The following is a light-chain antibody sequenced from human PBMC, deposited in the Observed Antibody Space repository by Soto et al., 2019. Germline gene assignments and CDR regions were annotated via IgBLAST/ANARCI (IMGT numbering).Light chain of an antibody. V-gene: IGKV3-20*01. CDR1: ESVSSGY. J-gene: IGKJ2*01. CDR2: GAI. Sequence: EIVLTQSPGTLSLSPGERVTLSCRASESVSSGYVGWYQQKPGQAPRLVIFGAIGRATGIPDRFRGSVSGTDFTLTISSLEPEDFAVYYCQQYGSSPPSFGQGTKLEIK. CDR3: QQYGSSPPS.